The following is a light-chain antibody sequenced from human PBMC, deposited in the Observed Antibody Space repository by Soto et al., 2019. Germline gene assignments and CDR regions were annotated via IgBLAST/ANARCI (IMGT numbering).Light chain of an antibody. CDR1: SSNIGSNY. V-gene: IGLV1-47*02. Sequence: QSVLTQPPSVSGAPGQRVTISCTGSSSNIGSNYVYWYQQLPGTAPKLLIQHNNQRPSGVPDQFSGSKSGTSASLAISGLRSADEADYYCAAWDDSLSGPVFGGGTKLTVL. J-gene: IGLJ3*02. CDR3: AAWDDSLSGPV. CDR2: HNN.